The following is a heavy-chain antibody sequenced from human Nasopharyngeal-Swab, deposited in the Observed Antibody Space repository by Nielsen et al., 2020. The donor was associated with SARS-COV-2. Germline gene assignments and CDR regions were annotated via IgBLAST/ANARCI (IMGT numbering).Heavy chain of an antibody. V-gene: IGHV4-34*01. Sequence: SETLSLTCAVYGGSFSGYYWSWIRQPPGKGLEWIGEINHSGSTNYNPSLKSRVTISVDASKNQFSLKPSSVTAADTAVYYCARVGYSNYGEGFDYWGQGTLVTVSS. CDR2: INHSGST. CDR3: ARVGYSNYGEGFDY. J-gene: IGHJ4*02. CDR1: GGSFSGYY. D-gene: IGHD4-11*01.